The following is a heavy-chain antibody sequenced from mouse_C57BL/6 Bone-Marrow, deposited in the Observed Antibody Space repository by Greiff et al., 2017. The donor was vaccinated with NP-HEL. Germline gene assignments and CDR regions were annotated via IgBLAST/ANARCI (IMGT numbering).Heavy chain of an antibody. D-gene: IGHD2-4*01. J-gene: IGHJ4*01. CDR1: GFSLTSYG. CDR3: AKNYDYLYYYAMDY. CDR2: IWSGGST. Sequence: VQLVESGPGLVQPSQSLSITCTVSGFSLTSYGVHWVRQSPGKGLEWLGVIWSGGSTDYNAAFISRLSISKDNSKSQVFFKMNSLQADDTAIYYCAKNYDYLYYYAMDYWGQGTSVTVSS. V-gene: IGHV2-2*01.